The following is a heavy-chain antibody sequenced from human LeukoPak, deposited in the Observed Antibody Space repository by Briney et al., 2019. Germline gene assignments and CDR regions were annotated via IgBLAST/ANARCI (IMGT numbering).Heavy chain of an antibody. CDR3: ARGLVVVPDGLYYMDV. CDR2: INHSGST. J-gene: IGHJ6*03. CDR1: GGSFSGYY. D-gene: IGHD2-2*01. V-gene: IGHV4-34*01. Sequence: PSETLSLTCAVYGGSFSGYYWSWIRQPPGKGLEWIGEINHSGSTNYNPSLKSRVTISVDTSKNQFSLKLSSVTAADTAVYYCARGLVVVPDGLYYMDVWGKGTTVTASS.